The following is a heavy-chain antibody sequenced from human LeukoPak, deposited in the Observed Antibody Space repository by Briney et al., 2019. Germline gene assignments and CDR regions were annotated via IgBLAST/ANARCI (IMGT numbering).Heavy chain of an antibody. CDR3: ASSPSSGVFDY. J-gene: IGHJ4*02. D-gene: IGHD3-22*01. CDR2: ITPFNGNT. Sequence: ASVKVSCKASGYTFTYRYLHWVRQAPGQALEWMGWITPFNGNTNYAQKFQDRDTITRDRSMSTAYMELSSLRSEDTAMYYCASSPSSGVFDYWGQGTLVTVSS. V-gene: IGHV1-45*02. CDR1: GYTFTYRY.